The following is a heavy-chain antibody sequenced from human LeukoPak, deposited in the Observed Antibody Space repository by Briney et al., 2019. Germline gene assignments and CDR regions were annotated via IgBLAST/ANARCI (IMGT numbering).Heavy chain of an antibody. CDR1: GFTFSSYW. J-gene: IGHJ3*02. CDR3: ARDRGGLTTVVTSGLAFDI. D-gene: IGHD4-23*01. Sequence: GGSLRLSCAASGFTFSSYWMSWVRQAPGKGLEWVANIKQDGSEKYYVDSVKGRFTISRDNAKNSLYLQMNSLRAEATAVYYCARDRGGLTTVVTSGLAFDIWGQGTMVPVSS. V-gene: IGHV3-7*01. CDR2: IKQDGSEK.